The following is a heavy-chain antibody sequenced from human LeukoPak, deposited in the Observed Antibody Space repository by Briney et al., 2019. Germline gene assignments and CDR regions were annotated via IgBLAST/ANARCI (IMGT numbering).Heavy chain of an antibody. CDR1: GFTFSSSA. Sequence: GGSLRLSCAASGFTFSSSAMSWVRQVPGKGLEWVSGISASGGSTYYADSVRGRFTISRDNSKNTLYVQMNSLRAEDTAVYYCAKPLAVAGTAYFDYWGQGTLVTVSS. J-gene: IGHJ4*02. D-gene: IGHD6-19*01. CDR3: AKPLAVAGTAYFDY. V-gene: IGHV3-23*01. CDR2: ISASGGST.